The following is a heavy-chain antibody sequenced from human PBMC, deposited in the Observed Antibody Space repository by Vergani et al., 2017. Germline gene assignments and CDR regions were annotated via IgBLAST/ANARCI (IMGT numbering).Heavy chain of an antibody. CDR2: LYYRRNS. Sequence: QVRLQESGPGLVKPSETLSLTCTVSGASVSSRVSSRGYSWRWLRQPPGKGLEWIASLYYRRNSYYSPSLRSRLTISVDTSKNQFSLRLNSVTAADTAVYYCASVGQLVAVTGGGPSLDLWGRGSLVTVSS. D-gene: IGHD2-21*02. CDR3: ASVGQLVAVTGGGPSLDL. V-gene: IGHV4-39*01. J-gene: IGHJ2*01. CDR1: GASVSSRVSSRGYS.